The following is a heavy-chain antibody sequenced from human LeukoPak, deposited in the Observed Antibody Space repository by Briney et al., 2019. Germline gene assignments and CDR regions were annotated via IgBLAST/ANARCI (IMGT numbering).Heavy chain of an antibody. D-gene: IGHD1-14*01. CDR3: AGPLAGTTGFDY. J-gene: IGHJ4*02. CDR2: ISYDGSNK. Sequence: GGSPRLSCAASGFTFSSYAMHWVRQAPGKGLEWVAVISYDGSNKYYADSVKGRFTISRDNSKNTLYLQMNSLRAEDTAVYYCAGPLAGTTGFDYWGQGTLVTVSS. V-gene: IGHV3-30*01. CDR1: GFTFSSYA.